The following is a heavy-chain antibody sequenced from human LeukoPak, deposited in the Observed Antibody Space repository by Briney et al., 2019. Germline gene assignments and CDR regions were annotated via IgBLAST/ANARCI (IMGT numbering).Heavy chain of an antibody. D-gene: IGHD2-2*01. CDR2: ISSSSSYI. V-gene: IGHV3-21*01. CDR1: GFTFSSYS. J-gene: IGHJ4*02. CDR3: ARVSRRSTRLGIDY. Sequence: GGSLRLSCAASGFTFSSYSMNWVRQAPGKGLEWVSSISSSSSYIYYADSVKGRFTISRDNAKNSLYLQMNSLRAEDTAVYYCARVSRRSTRLGIDYWGQGTLVTVSS.